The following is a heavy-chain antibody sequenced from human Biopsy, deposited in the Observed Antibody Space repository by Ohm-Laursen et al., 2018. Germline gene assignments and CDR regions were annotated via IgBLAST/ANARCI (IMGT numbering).Heavy chain of an antibody. CDR3: ARGGLNYWYFDL. CDR1: GYTFTDSY. D-gene: IGHD1-26*01. Sequence: ASVKVSCKASGYTFTDSYMHWVRQAPGQGLEWMGWINPNSGGTNYAQKFQGRVTMTRDTSMSTAYMELNRLRSDDTAVYCCARGGLNYWYFDLWGRGTLVTVSS. V-gene: IGHV1-2*02. CDR2: INPNSGGT. J-gene: IGHJ2*01.